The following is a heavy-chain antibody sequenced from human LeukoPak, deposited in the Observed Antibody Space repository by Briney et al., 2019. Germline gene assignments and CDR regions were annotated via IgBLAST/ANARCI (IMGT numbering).Heavy chain of an antibody. D-gene: IGHD6-19*01. Sequence: PGGSLRLSCAASGFTFSSYAMSWVRQAPGKGLEWVSAISGSGGSTYYADSVKGRFTISRDSSKNTLYLQMNSLRAEDTAVYYCAKTRRIAVAGATDYWGQGTLVTVSS. CDR2: ISGSGGST. J-gene: IGHJ4*02. CDR3: AKTRRIAVAGATDY. CDR1: GFTFSSYA. V-gene: IGHV3-23*01.